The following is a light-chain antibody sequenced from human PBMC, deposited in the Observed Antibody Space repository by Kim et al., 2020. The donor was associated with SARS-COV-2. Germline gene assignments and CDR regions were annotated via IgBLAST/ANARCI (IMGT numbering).Light chain of an antibody. CDR2: AAS. Sequence: AIRMTQSPSSFSASTGDRVTITCRASQGISSYLAWYQQKPGKAPKLLIYAASTLQSGVPSRFSGSGSGTDFTLTISCLQSEDFATYYCQQYYSYPRGVTFGQGTKLEI. J-gene: IGKJ2*01. CDR1: QGISSY. V-gene: IGKV1-8*01. CDR3: QQYYSYPRGVT.